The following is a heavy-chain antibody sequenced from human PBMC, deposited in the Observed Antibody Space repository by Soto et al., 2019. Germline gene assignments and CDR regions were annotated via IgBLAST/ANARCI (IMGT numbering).Heavy chain of an antibody. D-gene: IGHD2-15*01. J-gene: IGHJ6*02. V-gene: IGHV3-33*01. CDR2: IWYDGSNK. CDR1: GFTFSSYG. Sequence: QVQLVESGGGVVQPGRSLRLSCAASGFTFSSYGMHWVRQAPGKGLEWVAVIWYDGSNKYYADSVKGRFTISRDNSKKTLYQQMNDLRAEDTAVYYCARAPAGYCSGGSCYLRYYYYGMDVWGQGTTVTVSS. CDR3: ARAPAGYCSGGSCYLRYYYYGMDV.